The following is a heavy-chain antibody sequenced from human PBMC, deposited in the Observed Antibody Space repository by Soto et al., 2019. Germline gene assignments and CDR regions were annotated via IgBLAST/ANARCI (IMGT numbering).Heavy chain of an antibody. CDR3: AKDLGNTGRYFDWLLSNDWFDP. J-gene: IGHJ5*02. Sequence: GGSLRLSCAASGFTFSSYGMHWVRQAPGKGLEWVAVISYDGSNKYYADSVKGRFTISRDNSKNTLYLQMNSLRAEDTAVYYCAKDLGNTGRYFDWLLSNDWFDPWGQGTLVTVSS. CDR1: GFTFSSYG. V-gene: IGHV3-30*18. CDR2: ISYDGSNK. D-gene: IGHD3-9*01.